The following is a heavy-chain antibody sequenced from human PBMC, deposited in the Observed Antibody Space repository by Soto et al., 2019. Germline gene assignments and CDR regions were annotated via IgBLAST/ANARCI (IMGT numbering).Heavy chain of an antibody. Sequence: GESLKISCKGSGYSFTSYWIGWVRQMPGKGLEWMGIIYPGDSDTRYSPSFQGQVTISADKSISTAYLQWSSLKASDTAMYYCARHKAYCSSTSCSQKRYYYYYMDVWGKGTTVTVSS. CDR3: ARHKAYCSSTSCSQKRYYYYYMDV. J-gene: IGHJ6*03. CDR2: IYPGDSDT. CDR1: GYSFTSYW. D-gene: IGHD2-2*01. V-gene: IGHV5-51*01.